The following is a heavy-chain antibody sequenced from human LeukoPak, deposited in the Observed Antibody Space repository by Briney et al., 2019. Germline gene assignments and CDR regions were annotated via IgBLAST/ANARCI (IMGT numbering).Heavy chain of an antibody. J-gene: IGHJ6*02. V-gene: IGHV3-21*01. CDR2: ISSSSSYI. CDR3: ARDLRFLEWLLTVGYYGMDV. Sequence: GGSLRLSCAASGFTFSSYSMNWVRQAPGKRLEWVSSISSSSSYIYYADSVKGRFTISRDNAKNSLYLQMNSLRAEDTAVYYCARDLRFLEWLLTVGYYGMDVWGQGTTVTVSS. D-gene: IGHD3-3*01. CDR1: GFTFSSYS.